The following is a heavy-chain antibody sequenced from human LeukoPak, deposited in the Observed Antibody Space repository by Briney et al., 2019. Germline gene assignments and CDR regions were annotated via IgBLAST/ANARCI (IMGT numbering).Heavy chain of an antibody. CDR3: ARASSPYYDIMTGWVGFDY. CDR2: IYSTGSTT. CDR1: GFSFSDYE. D-gene: IGHD3-9*01. V-gene: IGHV3-11*04. J-gene: IGHJ4*02. Sequence: GGSLRLSCAASGFSFSDYEMSWVRQAPGKGLEWVSYIYSTGSTTYYADSVKGRFTISRDNAKNSLYLQMNSLRADDTAVYYCARASSPYYDIMTGWVGFDYWGQGTLVTVSS.